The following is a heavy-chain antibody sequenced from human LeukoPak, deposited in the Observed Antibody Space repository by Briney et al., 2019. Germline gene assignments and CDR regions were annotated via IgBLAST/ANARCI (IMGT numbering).Heavy chain of an antibody. D-gene: IGHD3/OR15-3a*01. Sequence: GGSLRLSCAASGFTFSSYAMTWVRQAPGKGLEWVSTISGSGDYTYYADSVKGRFTISRDNSKNTLYLQMNSLIAEDTAVFYCAKEIGPLDPWGQGTLVTVSS. V-gene: IGHV3-23*01. J-gene: IGHJ5*02. CDR2: ISGSGDYT. CDR1: GFTFSSYA. CDR3: AKEIGPLDP.